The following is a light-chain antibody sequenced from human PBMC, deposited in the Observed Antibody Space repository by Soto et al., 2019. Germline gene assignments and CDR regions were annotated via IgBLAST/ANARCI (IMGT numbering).Light chain of an antibody. J-gene: IGLJ2*01. CDR2: DVS. CDR3: SSTSVV. V-gene: IGLV2-14*01. Sequence: QSALTQPASVSGSPGQSITISCTGTSSDIGTYNYVSGYQQHPGKAPKLMIYDVSNRPSGVSDRFSGSKSGNTASLTISGLQAEDEADYTSSSTSVVFGGGTKLTVL. CDR1: SSDIGTYNY.